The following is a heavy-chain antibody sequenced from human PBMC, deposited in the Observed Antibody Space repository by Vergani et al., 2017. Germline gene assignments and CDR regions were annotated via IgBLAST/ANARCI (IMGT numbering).Heavy chain of an antibody. D-gene: IGHD3-10*01. CDR2: IYASGSI. Sequence: QVQLQESGPGLVKPSQTLSLTCTVSDGSISNGSYYWSWIRQPAGKGLEWIGRIYASGSINYNPSLKSRVTMSVDTSKNQFSLKLRSVTATDTAVYYCARDGGPMIRGLDYWGQGTLVTVS. CDR3: ARDGGPMIRGLDY. CDR1: DGSISNGSYY. J-gene: IGHJ4*02. V-gene: IGHV4-61*02.